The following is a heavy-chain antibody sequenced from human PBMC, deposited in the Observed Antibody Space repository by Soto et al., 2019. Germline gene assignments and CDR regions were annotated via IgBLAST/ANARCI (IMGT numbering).Heavy chain of an antibody. V-gene: IGHV1-8*01. CDR2: MNPNSGNT. CDR3: ARGLVDIVATIDTHYYYYMDV. J-gene: IGHJ6*03. Sequence: ASVKVSCKASGYTFTSYDINWVRQATGQGLEWMGWMNPNSGNTGYAQKFQGRVTMTRNTSISTAYMELSSLRSEDTAVYYCARGLVDIVATIDTHYYYYMDVWGKGTTVTVSS. CDR1: GYTFTSYD. D-gene: IGHD5-12*01.